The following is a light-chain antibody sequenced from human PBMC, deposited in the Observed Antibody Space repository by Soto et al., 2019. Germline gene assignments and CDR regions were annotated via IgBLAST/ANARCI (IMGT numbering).Light chain of an antibody. CDR1: SSDVGAYNY. CDR2: HVS. V-gene: IGLV2-14*03. CDR3: SSYTTSSTYV. J-gene: IGLJ1*01. Sequence: QSALTQPASVSGSPGQSIAISCTGTSSDVGAYNYVSWYQQHPGKAQKLMIYHVSNRPSGVSDRFSGSKSDNTAFLTISGLQAEDEADYYCSSYTTSSTYVFGTGT.